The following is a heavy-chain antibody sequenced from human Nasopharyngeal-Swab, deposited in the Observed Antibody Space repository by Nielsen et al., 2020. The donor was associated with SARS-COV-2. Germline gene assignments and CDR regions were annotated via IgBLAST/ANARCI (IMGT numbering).Heavy chain of an antibody. CDR3: ARDQELGYYMDV. CDR2: ISWDGLTI. D-gene: IGHD1-7*01. Sequence: SLKISCAASGFTFDDYGMHWVRQAPGKGLEWVSGISWDGLTIDYVDSVKGRFTISRDNAKNSLYLQMNSLRAEDTAVYYCARDQELGYYMDVWGKGTTVTVSS. V-gene: IGHV3-9*01. CDR1: GFTFDDYG. J-gene: IGHJ6*03.